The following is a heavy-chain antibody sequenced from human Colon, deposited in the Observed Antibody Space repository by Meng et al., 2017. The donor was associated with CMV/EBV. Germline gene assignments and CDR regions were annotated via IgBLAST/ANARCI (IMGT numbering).Heavy chain of an antibody. D-gene: IGHD3-3*01. CDR2: IRGDGESS. Sequence: GGSLRLSCAASGFIFNDYTMHWVRQAPGQGLEWVARIRGDGESSFYGESVQGRFTISRDNAKSFVYLQMNSLRPEDTALYYSARDSSYSTFWGGQGGFDHWGQGTTVTVSS. J-gene: IGHJ4*02. V-gene: IGHV3-43D*03. CDR3: ARDSSYSTFWGGQGGFDH. CDR1: GFIFNDYT.